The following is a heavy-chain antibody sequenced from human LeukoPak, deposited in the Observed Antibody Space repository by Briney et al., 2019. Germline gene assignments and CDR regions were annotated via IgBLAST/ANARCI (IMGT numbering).Heavy chain of an antibody. CDR3: ARVPDFIARPCDS. Sequence: PSETLSLTCAVYGGSFSGNYWTLIRQTPGRGLEWIGESSPTGDITGYNPSLKGRATISVDSSKKQFSLRLTSVTAAETGVYYCARVPDFIARPCDSWGPGTLVTVSS. D-gene: IGHD2-21*01. J-gene: IGHJ4*02. V-gene: IGHV4-34*01. CDR2: SSPTGDIT. CDR1: GGSFSGNY.